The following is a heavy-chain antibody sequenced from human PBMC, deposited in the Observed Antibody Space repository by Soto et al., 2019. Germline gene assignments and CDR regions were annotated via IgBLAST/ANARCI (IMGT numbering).Heavy chain of an antibody. D-gene: IGHD3-22*01. V-gene: IGHV3-73*01. CDR3: TRQGYYDSSGYSGLTAFDI. J-gene: IGHJ3*02. CDR2: IRSKANSYAT. CDR1: GFTFSGSA. Sequence: PGGSLRLSCAASGFTFSGSAMHWVRQASGKGLEWVGRIRSKANSYATAYAASVKGRFTISRDDSKNTAYLQMNSLKTEDTAVYYCTRQGYYDSSGYSGLTAFDIWGQGTMVTVSS.